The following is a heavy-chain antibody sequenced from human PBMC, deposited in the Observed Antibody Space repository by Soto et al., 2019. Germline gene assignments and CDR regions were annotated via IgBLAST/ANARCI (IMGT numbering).Heavy chain of an antibody. J-gene: IGHJ4*02. CDR2: INDSGST. CDR1: GESFSDYS. Sequence: PSETLALTCAVYGESFSDYSWTWIRQPPGKGLEWIGEINDSGSTNYTPSLERRVTISRDTSKNRFSLKLSSVTAADTAVYYCARGSHKLHSYDSSGFYHYVDYWGQGSLVTVSS. V-gene: IGHV4-34*01. CDR3: ARGSHKLHSYDSSGFYHYVDY. D-gene: IGHD3-22*01.